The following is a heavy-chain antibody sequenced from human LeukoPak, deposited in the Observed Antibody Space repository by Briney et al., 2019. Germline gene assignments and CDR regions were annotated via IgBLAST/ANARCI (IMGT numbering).Heavy chain of an antibody. J-gene: IGHJ4*02. D-gene: IGHD5-12*01. CDR2: FDPEDGET. Sequence: ASVKVSCKVPGYTLTELSMHWVRQAPGKGLEWMGGFDPEDGETIYAQKFQGRVTMTEDTSTDTAYMELSSLRSEDTAVYYCATDWGYSGFNFDYWGQGTLVTVSS. CDR3: ATDWGYSGFNFDY. V-gene: IGHV1-24*01. CDR1: GYTLTELS.